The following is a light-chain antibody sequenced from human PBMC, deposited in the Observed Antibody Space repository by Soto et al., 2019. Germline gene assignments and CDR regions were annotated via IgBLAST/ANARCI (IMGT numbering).Light chain of an antibody. Sequence: DIQMTQSPSPLSASVGDRVTITCLASQTVERWLAWYQQKPGKAPNLVISDVSSLERGVPSRFSGSGSGTECTLTISGLQPEDFATYYCQQANSYPWTLGQGTKVDIK. J-gene: IGKJ1*01. V-gene: IGKV1-5*01. CDR1: QTVERW. CDR3: QQANSYPWT. CDR2: DVS.